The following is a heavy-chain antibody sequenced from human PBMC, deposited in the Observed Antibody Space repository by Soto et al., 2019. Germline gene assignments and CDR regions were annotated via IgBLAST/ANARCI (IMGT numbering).Heavy chain of an antibody. V-gene: IGHV3-21*01. Sequence: SLRLSCAASGFTVSSYSMNWVRQAPGKGLEWVSSISGSSSYIYYADSVKGRFTISRDNAKNSLYLQMSSLRAEDTAVYYCARDFDTSRDDWAYYGIDVWGQGTTVTVSS. CDR3: ARDFDTSRDDWAYYGIDV. J-gene: IGHJ6*02. CDR2: ISGSSSYI. CDR1: GFTVSSYS. D-gene: IGHD6-13*01.